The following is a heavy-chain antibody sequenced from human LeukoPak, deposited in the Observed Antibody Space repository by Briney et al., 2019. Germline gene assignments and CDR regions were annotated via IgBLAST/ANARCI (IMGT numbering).Heavy chain of an antibody. Sequence: SETLSLTCSVSGGSISSSDYYWGWIRQPPGKGLEWIGTMLYNGATRSNPSLSSRVTMSIDTSKNQFSPKLRSVTAADTAVYYCAREARFALPVVGSGDYWGQGTLVTVSS. CDR3: AREARFALPVVGSGDY. V-gene: IGHV4-39*07. CDR1: GGSISSSDYY. D-gene: IGHD6-19*01. J-gene: IGHJ4*02. CDR2: MLYNGAT.